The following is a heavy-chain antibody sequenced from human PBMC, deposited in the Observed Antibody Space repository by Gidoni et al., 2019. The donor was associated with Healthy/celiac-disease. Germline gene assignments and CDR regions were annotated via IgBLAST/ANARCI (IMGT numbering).Heavy chain of an antibody. CDR2: IRSKANSYAT. V-gene: IGHV3-73*01. CDR3: TRPSWSLARLRKVDDY. J-gene: IGHJ4*02. D-gene: IGHD1-26*01. Sequence: EVQLVESGGGLVQPGGSLKLSCAASGFTFSGSAMHWVRQASGKGLEWVGRIRSKANSYATAYAASVKGRFTISRDDSKNTAYLQMNSLKTEDTAVYYCTRPSWSLARLRKVDDYWGQGTLVTVSS. CDR1: GFTFSGSA.